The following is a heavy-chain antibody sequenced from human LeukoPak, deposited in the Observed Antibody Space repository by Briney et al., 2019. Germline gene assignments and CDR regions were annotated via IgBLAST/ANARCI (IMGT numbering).Heavy chain of an antibody. CDR3: ARGAGYSYAPTPLPFDY. J-gene: IGHJ4*02. Sequence: ASVNVSCKASGYTFTAYYIHWVRQAPGQGLEWIGWINTISGGTNYAQKFQGRVTMTRDTSISTAYMELSRLRSDDTAVYYCARGAGYSYAPTPLPFDYWGQGTLVTVSS. CDR2: INTISGGT. D-gene: IGHD5-18*01. CDR1: GYTFTAYY. V-gene: IGHV1-2*02.